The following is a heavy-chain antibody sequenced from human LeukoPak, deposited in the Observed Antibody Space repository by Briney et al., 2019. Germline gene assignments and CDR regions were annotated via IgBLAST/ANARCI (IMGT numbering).Heavy chain of an antibody. CDR3: ARGSDFWYYYGMDV. CDR1: GFTFSSYW. V-gene: IGHV3-53*01. CDR2: IYSGGST. Sequence: PGGSLRLSCAASGFTFSSYWMNWARQAPGKGLEWVSVIYSGGSTYYADSVKGRFTISRDNSKNTLYLQMNSLRAEDTAVYYCARGSDFWYYYGMDVWGQGTTVTVSS. J-gene: IGHJ6*02. D-gene: IGHD3/OR15-3a*01.